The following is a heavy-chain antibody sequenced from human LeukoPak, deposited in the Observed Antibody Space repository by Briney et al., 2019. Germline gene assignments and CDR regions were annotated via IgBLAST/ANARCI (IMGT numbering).Heavy chain of an antibody. CDR3: ARERSRGGYSYGFDY. CDR2: INPNSGGT. D-gene: IGHD5-18*01. Sequence: ASVKVSCKASGYTFTGYYMHWVRQAPGQGLEWMGWINPNSGGTNYAQKFQGRGTMTRDTSISTAYMEQSRLRSDDTAVYYCARERSRGGYSYGFDYWGQGTLVTVSS. V-gene: IGHV1-2*02. CDR1: GYTFTGYY. J-gene: IGHJ4*02.